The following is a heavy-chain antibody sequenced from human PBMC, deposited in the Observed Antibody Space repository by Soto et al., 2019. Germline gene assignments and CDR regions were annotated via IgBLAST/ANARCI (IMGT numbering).Heavy chain of an antibody. CDR3: ARDKITGLFDY. D-gene: IGHD2-8*02. Sequence: SETMSLTCAVYGGSFSGYYWTWIRQPPGTGLEWIGEINHSGSTNYNPSLKSRVTISVDTSKDQFSLKLTSVTAADTAVYYCARDKITGLFDYWGQGTLVTGSS. J-gene: IGHJ4*02. V-gene: IGHV4-34*01. CDR1: GGSFSGYY. CDR2: INHSGST.